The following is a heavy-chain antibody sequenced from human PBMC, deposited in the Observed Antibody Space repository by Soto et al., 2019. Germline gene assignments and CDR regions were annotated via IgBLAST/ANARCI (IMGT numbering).Heavy chain of an antibody. CDR2: ISSSSSYI. CDR3: ARDVRQGWELAD. J-gene: IGHJ4*02. D-gene: IGHD1-26*01. CDR1: GSTFSSYS. Sequence: EVQLVESGGGLVKPGGSLRLSCAASGSTFSSYSMNWVRQAPGKGLEWVSSISSSSSYIYYADSVKGRFTISRDNAKNSLYLQMNSLRAEDTAVYYCARDVRQGWELADWGQGTLVTVSS. V-gene: IGHV3-21*01.